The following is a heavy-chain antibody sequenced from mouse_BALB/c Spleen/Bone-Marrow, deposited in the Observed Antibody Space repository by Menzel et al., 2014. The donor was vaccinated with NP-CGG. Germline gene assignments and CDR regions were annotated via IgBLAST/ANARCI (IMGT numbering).Heavy chain of an antibody. V-gene: IGHV5-17*02. Sequence: GGGLVQPGGSRKLSCAASGSTFSSFGMHWVRQAPEKGLEWVAYISSGSSTIYYADTVKGRFTISRDNPKNTLFLQMTSLRSEDTAMYYCARYGYYDAMDYWGQGTSVTVSS. CDR1: GSTFSSFG. J-gene: IGHJ4*01. CDR3: ARYGYYDAMDY. CDR2: ISSGSSTI. D-gene: IGHD2-2*01.